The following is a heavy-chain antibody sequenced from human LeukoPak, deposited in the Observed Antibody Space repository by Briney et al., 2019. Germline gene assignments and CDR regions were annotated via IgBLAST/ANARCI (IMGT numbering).Heavy chain of an antibody. CDR3: ARDADVYDFWSGSHFDY. D-gene: IGHD3-3*01. Sequence: PSETLSLTCTVSGGSISSYYWSWIRQPAGKGLEWIGRIYTSGSTNYNPSLKNRVTMSVDTSKNQFSLKLSSVTAADTAVYYCARDADVYDFWSGSHFDYWGQGTLVTVSS. J-gene: IGHJ4*02. V-gene: IGHV4-4*07. CDR2: IYTSGST. CDR1: GGSISSYY.